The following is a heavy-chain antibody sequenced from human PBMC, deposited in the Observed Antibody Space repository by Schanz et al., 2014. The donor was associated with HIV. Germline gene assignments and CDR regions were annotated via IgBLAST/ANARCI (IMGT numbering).Heavy chain of an antibody. V-gene: IGHV3-9*01. CDR2: ITWNNRVT. D-gene: IGHD1-26*01. CDR3: VKDFTASKGGFDY. Sequence: EVQLVESGGGLVQPGGSLRLSCAASGFTFDDFAWHWVRQTPERGLEWVLGITWNNRVTGYADSVKGRFTISRDPAKNTLFLHMNNLRGDDTALYYCVKDFTASKGGFDYWGQGTLVIVSS. CDR1: GFTFDDFA. J-gene: IGHJ4*02.